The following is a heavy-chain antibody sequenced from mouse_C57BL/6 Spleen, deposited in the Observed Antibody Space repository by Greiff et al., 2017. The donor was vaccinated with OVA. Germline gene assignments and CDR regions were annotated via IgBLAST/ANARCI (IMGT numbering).Heavy chain of an antibody. CDR2: IYPGSGNT. Sequence: VKLMESGPELVKPGASVKISCKASGYSFTSYYIHWVKQRPGQGLEWIGWIYPGSGNTKYNEKFKGKATLTADTSSSTAYMQLSSLTSEDSAVYYYARGDDYDPFDYWGQGTTLTVSS. D-gene: IGHD2-4*01. J-gene: IGHJ2*01. CDR3: ARGDDYDPFDY. V-gene: IGHV1-66*01. CDR1: GYSFTSYY.